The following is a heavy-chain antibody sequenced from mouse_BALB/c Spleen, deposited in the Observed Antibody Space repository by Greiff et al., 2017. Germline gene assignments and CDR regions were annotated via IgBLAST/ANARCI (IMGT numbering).Heavy chain of an antibody. CDR1: GFTFSSYA. D-gene: IGHD2-14*01. CDR2: ISSGGST. CDR3: ARERYDRDYAMDY. Sequence: EVQLVESGGGLVKPGGSLKLSCAASGFTFSSYAMSWVRQTPEKRLEWVASISSGGSTYYPDSVKGRFTISRDNARNILYLQMSSLRSEDTAMYYCARERYDRDYAMDYWGQGTSVTVSS. J-gene: IGHJ4*01. V-gene: IGHV5-6-5*01.